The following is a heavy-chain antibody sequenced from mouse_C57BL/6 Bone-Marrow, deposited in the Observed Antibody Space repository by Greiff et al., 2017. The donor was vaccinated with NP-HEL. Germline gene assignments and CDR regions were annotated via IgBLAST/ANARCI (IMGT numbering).Heavy chain of an antibody. Sequence: EVKVVESGGGLVKPGGSLKLSCAASGFTFSSYAMSWVRQTPEKRLEWVATISDGGSYTYYPDNVKGRFTISRDNAKNNLYLQMSHLKSEDTAMYYCARGPLYPFDYWGQGTTLTVSS. CDR2: ISDGGSYT. D-gene: IGHD2-1*01. V-gene: IGHV5-4*03. CDR3: ARGPLYPFDY. CDR1: GFTFSSYA. J-gene: IGHJ2*01.